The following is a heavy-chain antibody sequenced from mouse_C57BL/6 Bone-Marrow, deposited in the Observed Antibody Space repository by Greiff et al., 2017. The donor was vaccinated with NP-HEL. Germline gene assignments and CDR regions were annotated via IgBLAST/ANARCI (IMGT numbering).Heavy chain of an antibody. CDR2: INPSSGYT. J-gene: IGHJ2*01. D-gene: IGHD2-1*01. CDR3: ARYGNYFDY. CDR1: GYTFTSYT. Sequence: QVQLKESGAELARPGASVKMSCKASGYTFTSYTMHWVKQRPGQGLEWIGYINPSSGYTKYNQKFKDKATLTADKSSSTAYMQLSSLTSEDSAVYYCARYGNYFDYWGQGTTLTVSS. V-gene: IGHV1-4*01.